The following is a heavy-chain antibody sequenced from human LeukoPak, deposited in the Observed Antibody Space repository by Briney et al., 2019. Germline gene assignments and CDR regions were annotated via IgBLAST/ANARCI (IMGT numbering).Heavy chain of an antibody. CDR3: AADSSGYNWFDP. V-gene: IGHV3-33*01. J-gene: IGHJ5*02. CDR2: IWYDGSNK. Sequence: GGSLRLSCAASGFTLSSYGMHWVRQAPGKGLEWVAVIWYDGSNKYYADSVKGRFTISRDNSKNTLYLQMNSLRAEDTAVYYCAADSSGYNWFDPWGQGTLVTVSS. D-gene: IGHD3-22*01. CDR1: GFTLSSYG.